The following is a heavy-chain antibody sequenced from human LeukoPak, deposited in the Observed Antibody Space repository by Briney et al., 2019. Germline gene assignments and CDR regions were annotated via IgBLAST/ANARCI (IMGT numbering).Heavy chain of an antibody. V-gene: IGHV4-38-2*02. Sequence: KSSETLSLTCTVSGYSISSGYYWGWIRQPPGKGLEWIGSGSTYYNPSLKSRVTISVDTSKNQFSLKLSSVTAADTAVYYCARQYALDGVVITTFDYWGQGTLVTVSS. J-gene: IGHJ4*02. D-gene: IGHD3-3*01. CDR1: GYSISSGYY. CDR3: ARQYALDGVVITTFDY. CDR2: SGST.